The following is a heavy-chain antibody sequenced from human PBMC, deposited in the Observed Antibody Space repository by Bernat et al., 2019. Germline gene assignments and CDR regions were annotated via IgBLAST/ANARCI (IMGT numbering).Heavy chain of an antibody. J-gene: IGHJ4*02. V-gene: IGHV3-30-3*01. Sequence: QVQLVESGGGVVQPGRSLRLSCAASGFTFSSYAMHWVRQAPGKGLEWVAVISYDGSNKYYADSVKGRFTISRDNSKNTLYPQMNSLRAEDTAVYYCARDSFTEAAAGIFWASYWGQGTLVTVSS. CDR3: ARDSFTEAAAGIFWASY. CDR2: ISYDGSNK. CDR1: GFTFSSYA. D-gene: IGHD6-13*01.